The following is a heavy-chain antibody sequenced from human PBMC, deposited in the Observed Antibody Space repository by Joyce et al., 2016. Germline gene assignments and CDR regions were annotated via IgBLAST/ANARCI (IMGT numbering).Heavy chain of an antibody. CDR1: GFTFSSYA. D-gene: IGHD4-17*01. J-gene: IGHJ4*02. Sequence: QVQLVESGGGVVQPGRSLSISCAASGFTFSSYAMHWVRQAPGKGLEWVAVISSDGTKYYAGSVKGRFTISRDISKNTLYLQMSSLRPEDTAVYYCARAGYGDYVPTYWGQGTLVTVSS. CDR3: ARAGYGDYVPTY. CDR2: ISSDGTK. V-gene: IGHV3-30-3*01.